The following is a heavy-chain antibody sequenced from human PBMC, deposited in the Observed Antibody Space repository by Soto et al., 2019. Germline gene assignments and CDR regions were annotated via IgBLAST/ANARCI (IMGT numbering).Heavy chain of an antibody. Sequence: ASVKVSFKASGYMFTKSAMHWVRQAPGQRLEWMGWIIGDSGNTKYSPKLQDRITITRDTSASTAYMELSSLRSEDTALYYCERDGVAAGNINFDYWGQGTLVTVS. CDR2: IIGDSGNT. J-gene: IGHJ4*01. CDR1: GYMFTKSA. CDR3: ERDGVAAGNINFDY. D-gene: IGHD6-19*01. V-gene: IGHV1-3*01.